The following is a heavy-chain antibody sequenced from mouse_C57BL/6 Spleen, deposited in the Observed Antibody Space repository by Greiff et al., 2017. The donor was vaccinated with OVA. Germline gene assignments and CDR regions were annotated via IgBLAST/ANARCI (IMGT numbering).Heavy chain of an antibody. V-gene: IGHV2-2*01. J-gene: IGHJ1*03. CDR2: IWSGGST. D-gene: IGHD3-2*02. CDR3: ARNEAQANWYFDV. Sequence: LQESGPGLVQPSQSLSITCTVSGFSLTSYGVHWVRQSPGKGLEWLGVIWSGGSTDYNAAFISRLSISKDNSKSQVFFKMNSLQADDTAIYDCARNEAQANWYFDVWGTGTTVTVSS. CDR1: GFSLTSYG.